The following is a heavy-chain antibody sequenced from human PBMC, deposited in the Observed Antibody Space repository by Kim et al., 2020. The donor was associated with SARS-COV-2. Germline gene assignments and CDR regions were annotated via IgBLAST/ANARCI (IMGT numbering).Heavy chain of an antibody. V-gene: IGHV3-21*06. J-gene: IGHJ4*02. CDR3: ARDLYSTSNYYFDS. D-gene: IGHD6-13*01. Sequence: ADSVKGRFTISRDNAQNSVYQQMNSLRADDTAVYYCARDLYSTSNYYFDSWGQGTLVTVSA.